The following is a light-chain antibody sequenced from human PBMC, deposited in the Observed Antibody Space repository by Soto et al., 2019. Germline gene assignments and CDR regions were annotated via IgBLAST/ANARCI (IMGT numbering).Light chain of an antibody. J-gene: IGKJ1*01. CDR2: KAS. CDR1: QTISSW. V-gene: IGKV1-5*03. CDR3: QQYNNWPRT. Sequence: DIQMTQSPSTLSGSVGDRVTITCRASQTISSWLAWYQQKPGKAPKLLIYKASTLKSGVPSRFSGSGSGTEFTLTISSLQSEDFAVYYCQQYNNWPRTFGQGSKVDI.